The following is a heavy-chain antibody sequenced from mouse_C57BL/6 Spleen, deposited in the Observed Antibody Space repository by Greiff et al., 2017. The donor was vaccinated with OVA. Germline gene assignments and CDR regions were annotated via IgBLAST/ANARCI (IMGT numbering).Heavy chain of an antibody. CDR2: IHPNSGSN. J-gene: IGHJ2*01. CDR3: ASGLLLYLDY. CDR1: GYTFTSYW. V-gene: IGHV1-64*01. D-gene: IGHD2-3*01. Sequence: VQLLQPGAELVKPGASVKLSCKASGYTFTSYWMHWVQQTPGKGLEWIGMIHPNSGSNKYNEKFKSKATLTVDKSSSSAYWQRSSRTSEDSAFYYCASGLLLYLDYWGQGTTLTVSS.